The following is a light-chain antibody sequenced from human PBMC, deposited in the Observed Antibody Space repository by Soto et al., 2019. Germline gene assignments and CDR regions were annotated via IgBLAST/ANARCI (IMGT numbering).Light chain of an antibody. CDR2: EVN. Sequence: QSALTQPAAVSGSPGQAITISCTGTSSDVGCYNYVSWYQQHSGKGPKLMIYEVNDRPSGVSNRFSGAKSGNTASLTIAGLQPAAEADYYCSSYTLRSTYVFGTGTKLTVL. V-gene: IGLV2-14*01. CDR1: SSDVGCYNY. J-gene: IGLJ1*01. CDR3: SSYTLRSTYV.